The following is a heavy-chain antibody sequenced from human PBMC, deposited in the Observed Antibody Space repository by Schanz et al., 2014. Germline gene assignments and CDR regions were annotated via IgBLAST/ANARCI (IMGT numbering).Heavy chain of an antibody. CDR3: ARELPGVVAFDF. Sequence: VQLVESGGGVVQPGRSLRLSCASSGFSFTTYAMSWVRQAPGKGLEWVAVISYDGSFKNYADSVRGRITMSRDNSKNTMYLQINNLRADDTAVYYCARELPGVVAFDFWGQGTMVTVSS. V-gene: IGHV3-33*08. CDR1: GFSFTTYA. CDR2: ISYDGSFK. D-gene: IGHD7-27*01. J-gene: IGHJ3*01.